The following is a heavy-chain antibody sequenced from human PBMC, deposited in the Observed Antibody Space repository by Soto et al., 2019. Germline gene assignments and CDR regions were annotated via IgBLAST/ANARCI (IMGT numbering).Heavy chain of an antibody. CDR2: IIPIFGTA. Sequence: GASVKVSCKASGGTFSSYAISWVRQAPGQGLEWMGGIIPIFGTANYAQKFQGRVTITADESTSTAYMELSSLRSEDTAVYYCARPGGAMGYSYGYDYWGQGTLVTVSS. D-gene: IGHD5-18*01. V-gene: IGHV1-69*13. CDR1: GGTFSSYA. CDR3: ARPGGAMGYSYGYDY. J-gene: IGHJ4*02.